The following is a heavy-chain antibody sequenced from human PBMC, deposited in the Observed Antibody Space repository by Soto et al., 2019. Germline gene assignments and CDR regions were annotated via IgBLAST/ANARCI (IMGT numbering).Heavy chain of an antibody. V-gene: IGHV3-23*01. J-gene: IGHJ4*02. D-gene: IGHD6-13*01. CDR3: AKGSAGYSSSWYYFDY. Sequence: GGSLRLSCATSGFTFSSYGMSWVRQAPGKGLEWVSAISGSSDAYYPDSVKGRFTISRDNSRSTLYLQMNSLRAEDTAVYYCAKGSAGYSSSWYYFDYWGQGTLVTVSS. CDR2: ISGSSDA. CDR1: GFTFSSYG.